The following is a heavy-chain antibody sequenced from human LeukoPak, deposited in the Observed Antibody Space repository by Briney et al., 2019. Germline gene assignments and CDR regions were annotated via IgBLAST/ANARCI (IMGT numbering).Heavy chain of an antibody. CDR3: VKDNGWFHLAQ. D-gene: IGHD6-19*01. CDR1: GFNFRDHW. CDR2: IKTDGSET. V-gene: IGHV3-7*03. J-gene: IGHJ4*02. Sequence: GGSLRLSCAASGFNFRDHWMDWVRQAPGKGLEWVGHIKTDGSETYYLDSLRGRFSISRDNTNNALYLQMNSLRVEDTAVYYCVKDNGWFHLAQWGQGTLVTVSS.